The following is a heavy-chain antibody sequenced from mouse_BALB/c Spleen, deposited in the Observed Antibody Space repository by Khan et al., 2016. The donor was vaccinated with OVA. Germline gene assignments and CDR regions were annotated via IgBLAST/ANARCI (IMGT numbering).Heavy chain of an antibody. J-gene: IGHJ3*01. V-gene: IGHV5-6*01. CDR3: ASHLTGSFAY. Sequence: EVELVESGGDLVRPGGSLKLSCSASGFTFSTYSMSWVRQTPDKRLEWVATISSAGDYTFFPDSVKGRFTISRDNARNTLSLQMSSLRSEDTAMYYCASHLTGSFAYWGQGTLVTVSA. CDR1: GFTFSTYS. D-gene: IGHD4-1*01. CDR2: ISSAGDYT.